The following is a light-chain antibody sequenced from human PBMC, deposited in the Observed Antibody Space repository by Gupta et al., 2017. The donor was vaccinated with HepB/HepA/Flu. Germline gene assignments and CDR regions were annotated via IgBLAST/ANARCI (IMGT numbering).Light chain of an antibody. V-gene: IGKV3-11*01. CDR2: DVS. CDR3: HQRSNWPIT. CDR1: QSVSSY. Sequence: IVLTQSPATLSLSPGERATLSCRASQSVSSYLAWYQQKPGQAPRLLIYDVSKRATGIPARFSGSGSGTDFTLTISSLEPEDFAVYYCHQRSNWPITFGQGTRVEIK. J-gene: IGKJ5*01.